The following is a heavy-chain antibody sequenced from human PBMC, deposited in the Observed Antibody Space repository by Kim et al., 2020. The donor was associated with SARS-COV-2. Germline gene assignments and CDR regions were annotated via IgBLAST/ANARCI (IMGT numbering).Heavy chain of an antibody. CDR3: ARGPGATTPFDY. Sequence: NLNPTLQSRVTISVDTSKNQFSLKLSSVTAAGTAVYYWARGPGATTPFDYWGQGTLVTVSS. V-gene: IGHV4-34*01. D-gene: IGHD1-26*01. J-gene: IGHJ4*02.